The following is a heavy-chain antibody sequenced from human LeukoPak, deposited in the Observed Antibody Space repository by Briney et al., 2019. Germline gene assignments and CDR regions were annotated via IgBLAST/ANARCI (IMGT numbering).Heavy chain of an antibody. CDR2: TYYRSTWYN. CDR3: ARGSSRIYYYDSSGYSHAFDY. J-gene: IGHJ4*02. CDR1: RDSVSSNSVT. V-gene: IGHV6-1*01. D-gene: IGHD3-22*01. Sequence: SQTLSLTCAISRDSVSSNSVTWNWIRQSPSRGLEWLGRTYYRSTWYNDYAVSVRGRITINPDTSKNQFSLQVNSVTPEDTAVYYCARGSSRIYYYDSSGYSHAFDYWGQGILVTVSS.